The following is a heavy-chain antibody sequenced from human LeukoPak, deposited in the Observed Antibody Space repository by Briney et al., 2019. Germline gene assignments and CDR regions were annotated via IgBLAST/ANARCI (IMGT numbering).Heavy chain of an antibody. Sequence: PSETLSLTCTVSGGSISSYYRSWIRQPPGKGLEWIGYIYYSGSTNYNPSLKSRVTISVDTSKNQFSLKLSSVTAADTAVYYCASAPAEAAPFDYWGQGTLVTVSS. CDR1: GGSISSYY. CDR3: ASAPAEAAPFDY. J-gene: IGHJ4*02. D-gene: IGHD6-6*01. CDR2: IYYSGST. V-gene: IGHV4-59*01.